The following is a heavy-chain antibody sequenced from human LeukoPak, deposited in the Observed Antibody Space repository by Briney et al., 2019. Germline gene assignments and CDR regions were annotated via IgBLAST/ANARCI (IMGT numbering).Heavy chain of an antibody. Sequence: ASVKVSCKASGYTFTSYAMHWVRQAPGQRLEWMGWINAGNGNTKYSQKFQGRVTITADKSTSTAYMELSSLRSEDTAVYYCASGGAAAGIGYWGQGTLVTVSS. V-gene: IGHV1-3*01. CDR2: INAGNGNT. CDR1: GYTFTSYA. CDR3: ASGGAAAGIGY. J-gene: IGHJ4*02. D-gene: IGHD6-13*01.